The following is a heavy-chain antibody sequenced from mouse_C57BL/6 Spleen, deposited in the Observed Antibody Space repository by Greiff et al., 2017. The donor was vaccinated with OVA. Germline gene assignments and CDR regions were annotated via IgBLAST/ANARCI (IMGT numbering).Heavy chain of an antibody. V-gene: IGHV1-18*01. CDR2: INPNTGGT. J-gene: IGHJ3*01. D-gene: IGHD5-5*01. Sequence: VQLQQSGPELVKPGASVKIPCKASGYTFTDYNMDWVKQSHGKSLEWIGDINPNTGGTIYNQKFKGKATLTVDKSSSSAYMELRSLTSEDTAVYYCASQNYLSYWGQGTLVTVSA. CDR1: GYTFTDYN. CDR3: ASQNYLSY.